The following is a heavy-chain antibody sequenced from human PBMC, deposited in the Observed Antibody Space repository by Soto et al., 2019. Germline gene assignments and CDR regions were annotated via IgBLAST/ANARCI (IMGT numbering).Heavy chain of an antibody. J-gene: IGHJ6*02. CDR2: IYYSGSP. D-gene: IGHD4-17*01. CDR3: ARGYGERTHSYDYYGMDV. V-gene: IGHV4-30-4*01. Sequence: QVQLQESGPGLVKPSQTLSLTCTVSGGSISSGDYYWSWIRQPPGKGLEWIGYIYYSGSPYYNPSLKSRVTISVDTSKNQFSLKLSSGTAADTAVYYCARGYGERTHSYDYYGMDVWGQGTTVTVSS. CDR1: GGSISSGDYY.